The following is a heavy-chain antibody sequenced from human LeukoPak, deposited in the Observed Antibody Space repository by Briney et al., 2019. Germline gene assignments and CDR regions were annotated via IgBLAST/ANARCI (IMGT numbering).Heavy chain of an antibody. CDR1: GGTFNSHV. V-gene: IGHV1-69*13. Sequence: SVKVSCKASGGTFNSHVINWVRQAPGQGLEWMGGIIPIFGTANYKQKFQGRVTITADESTSTAYMELSSLRSEDTAVYYCARARGCSSTSCYWADWFDPWGQGTLVTVSS. CDR3: ARARGCSSTSCYWADWFDP. J-gene: IGHJ5*02. CDR2: IIPIFGTA. D-gene: IGHD2-2*01.